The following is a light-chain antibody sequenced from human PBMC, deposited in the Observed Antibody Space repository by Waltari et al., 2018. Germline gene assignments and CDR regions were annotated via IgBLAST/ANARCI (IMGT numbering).Light chain of an antibody. CDR1: QSLLHRTGYNY. V-gene: IGKV2-28*01. J-gene: IGKJ2*01. Sequence: EIVMTQSQLSLAVTPGEPASLSCRSTQSLLHRTGYNYVDWYLQKPGQSPQLLIYLGSNRAPGVPDRFSGSGSGTDFTLHITRLEAEDVGVFYCMQVLQTPYTFGQGTKLEIK. CDR2: LGS. CDR3: MQVLQTPYT.